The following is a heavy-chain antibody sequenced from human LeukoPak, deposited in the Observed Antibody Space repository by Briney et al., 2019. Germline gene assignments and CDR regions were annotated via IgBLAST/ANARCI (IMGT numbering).Heavy chain of an antibody. D-gene: IGHD3-22*01. CDR1: GGSISSYY. Sequence: SETLSLTCTVSGGSISSYYWSWIRQPPGKGLEWIGYIYYSGSTNYNPSLKSRVTISVDTSKNQFSLKLSSVTAADTAVYYCARNGFDYSDSSGYYNYYFDYWGQGTLVTVSS. CDR2: IYYSGST. J-gene: IGHJ4*02. V-gene: IGHV4-59*01. CDR3: ARNGFDYSDSSGYYNYYFDY.